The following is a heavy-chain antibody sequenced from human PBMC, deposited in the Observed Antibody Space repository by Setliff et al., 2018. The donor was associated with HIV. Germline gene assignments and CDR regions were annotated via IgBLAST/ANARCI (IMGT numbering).Heavy chain of an antibody. Sequence: NPSETLSLTCVVSGDSIDTPHCWSWVRQSLDKGLGWIGEVCQRGGINYHPFLWGRATISMDKPRNQFSLKLTSLTAADTAVYFCVRNSGWALGTWGQGILVTVSS. D-gene: IGHD3-16*01. CDR1: GDSIDTPHC. CDR2: VCQRGGI. CDR3: VRNSGWALGT. J-gene: IGHJ5*02. V-gene: IGHV4-4*02.